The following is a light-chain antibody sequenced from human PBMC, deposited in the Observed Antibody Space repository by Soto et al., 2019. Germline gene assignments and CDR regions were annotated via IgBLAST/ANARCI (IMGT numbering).Light chain of an antibody. J-gene: IGLJ1*01. CDR3: AAWDDSLNGRV. CDR1: SSNIGSYS. V-gene: IGLV1-44*01. CDR2: YDN. Sequence: QSVLTQPPSASATPGQRVSISCSGSSSNIGSYSVYWYQQLPGTAPKLLIYYDNLRPSGVPDRISGSKSGTSASLAISGLQSDDEADYYCAAWDDSLNGRVFGTGTKLTVL.